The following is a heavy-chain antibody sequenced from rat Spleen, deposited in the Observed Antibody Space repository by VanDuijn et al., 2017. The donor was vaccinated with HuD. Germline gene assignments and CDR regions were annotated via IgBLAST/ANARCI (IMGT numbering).Heavy chain of an antibody. J-gene: IGHJ2*01. CDR2: ISFDGGTT. CDR3: TRDSSQIYFDY. Sequence: EVQLVASGGGLMQPGRSLTLSCSASGFTFTDYYMAWVRQPPTKGLEWVASISFDGGTTFYRDSVKGRITISRDNAKSRLYLQMDSLRSEDPATYYCTRDSSQIYFDYWGQGVMVTVSS. D-gene: IGHD1-2*01. CDR1: GFTFTDYY. V-gene: IGHV5-20*01.